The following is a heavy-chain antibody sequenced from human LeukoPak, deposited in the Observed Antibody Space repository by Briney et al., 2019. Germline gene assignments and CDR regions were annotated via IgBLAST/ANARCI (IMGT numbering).Heavy chain of an antibody. V-gene: IGHV3-7*01. J-gene: IGHJ3*02. CDR3: ASRVTFGGVIVPLDAFDI. CDR2: IKQDGSEK. CDR1: GFTFSSYW. D-gene: IGHD3-16*02. Sequence: GGSLRLSCAASGFTFSSYWMSWVRQAPGKGLEWVANIKQDGSEKYYVDSLKGRFTISRDNAKNSLYLQMNSLRVEDTAVYYCASRVTFGGVIVPLDAFDIWGQGTMVTVSS.